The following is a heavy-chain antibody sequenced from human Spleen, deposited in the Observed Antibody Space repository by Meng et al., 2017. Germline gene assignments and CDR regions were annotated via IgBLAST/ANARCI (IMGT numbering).Heavy chain of an antibody. CDR1: GWSFSDYY. J-gene: IGHJ4*02. Sequence: QLKWWAEGLWKRWAALSFPCVSSGWSFSDYYWSWIRQPPGKGLEWIGEINHSGSTNYNPSLESRATISVDTSQNNLSLKLSSVTAADSAVYYCARGPTTMAHDFDYWGQGTLVTVFS. D-gene: IGHD4-11*01. CDR2: INHSGST. CDR3: ARGPTTMAHDFDY. V-gene: IGHV4-34*01.